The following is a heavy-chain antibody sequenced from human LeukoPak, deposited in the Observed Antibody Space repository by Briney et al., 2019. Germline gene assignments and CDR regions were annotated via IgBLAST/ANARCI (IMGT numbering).Heavy chain of an antibody. V-gene: IGHV1-18*01. CDR1: GYTFASYG. CDR2: ISAYNGNT. CDR3: ARDQEGYYDSSGYFA. J-gene: IGHJ5*02. Sequence: ASVKVSCKASGYTFASYGISWVRQAPGQGLEWMGWISAYNGNTNYAQKLQGRVTMTTDTSTSTAYMELRSLRSDDTAVYYCARDQEGYYDSSGYFAWGQGTLVTVSS. D-gene: IGHD3-22*01.